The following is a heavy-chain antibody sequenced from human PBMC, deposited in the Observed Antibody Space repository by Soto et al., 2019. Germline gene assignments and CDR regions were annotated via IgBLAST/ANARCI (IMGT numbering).Heavy chain of an antibody. D-gene: IGHD6-13*01. CDR1: GFTFSSYA. CDR2: INGSGSST. CDR3: ARALIYSSSWYGYWSNWFDP. Sequence: PGGSLRLSCAASGFTFSSYAMSWVRQAPGKGLEWVSGINGSGSSTSYADSVKGRFTISRDNSKNTLYLQMNSLSAEDTAVYYCARALIYSSSWYGYWSNWFDPWGQGTLVTVSS. V-gene: IGHV3-23*01. J-gene: IGHJ5*02.